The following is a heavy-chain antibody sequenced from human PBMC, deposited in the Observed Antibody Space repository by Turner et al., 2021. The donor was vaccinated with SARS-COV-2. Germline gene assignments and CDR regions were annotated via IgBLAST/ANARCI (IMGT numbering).Heavy chain of an antibody. CDR2: VHSSGST. CDR1: GASIIGHH. J-gene: IGHJ4*02. V-gene: IGHV4-4*07. D-gene: IGHD3-10*01. Sequence: QVRLLESGPGLVKRSETLSPVCTVSGASIIGHHLSWIRQSAGMGQEWIGRVHSSGSTNYSPSCNSRVTMSIDTSKNQFSLTVTSVTAADSAVYYCVETGRGYWGQGTLVTVSS. CDR3: VETGRGY.